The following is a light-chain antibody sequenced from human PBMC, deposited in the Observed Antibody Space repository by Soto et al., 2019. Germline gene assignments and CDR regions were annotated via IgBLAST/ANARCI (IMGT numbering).Light chain of an antibody. V-gene: IGKV3-20*01. CDR1: QSVSTNY. Sequence: EIVLTQSPGTLSLSPGERATLSCRASQSVSTNYLAWYQRKPGQAPRLLIYGASSRATDIPDRFSGSGSGTDFTLTITRLEPEDFAVYSCQQYGSSPPTFGQGTKVE. CDR2: GAS. J-gene: IGKJ1*01. CDR3: QQYGSSPPT.